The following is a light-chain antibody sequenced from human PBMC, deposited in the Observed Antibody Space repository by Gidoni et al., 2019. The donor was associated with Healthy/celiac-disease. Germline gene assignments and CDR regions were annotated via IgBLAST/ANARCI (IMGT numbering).Light chain of an antibody. J-gene: IGKJ1*01. CDR1: QSVLYSSNHKTY. CDR3: QQYYSTPRT. CDR2: WAS. Sequence: DIVMTQSPDSLAVSLGERAPINCKSSQSVLYSSNHKTYLAWYPQKPGQPPKLPIYWASTRESGVPDRFSGSGSGTDFTLTISSLQAEDVAVYYCQQYYSTPRTFGQGTKVEIK. V-gene: IGKV4-1*01.